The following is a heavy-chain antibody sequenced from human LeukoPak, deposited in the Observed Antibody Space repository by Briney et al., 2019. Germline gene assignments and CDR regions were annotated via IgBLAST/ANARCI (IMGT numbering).Heavy chain of an antibody. CDR1: GYTFTGFY. J-gene: IGHJ4*02. Sequence: ASVTVSCKASGYTFTGFYIHWVRQAPGQGLEWMGWINPNSGGTIYAQKFQGRVTMTRDTSISTAYMELSRLRSDDTAVYYCARARWDRARYFDYWGQGTLVTVSS. CDR2: INPNSGGT. D-gene: IGHD1-26*01. CDR3: ARARWDRARYFDY. V-gene: IGHV1-2*02.